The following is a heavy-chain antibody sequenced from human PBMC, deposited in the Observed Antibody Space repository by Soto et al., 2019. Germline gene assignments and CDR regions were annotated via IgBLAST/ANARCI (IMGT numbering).Heavy chain of an antibody. Sequence: ASVKVSCKASGYTFTSYYIHWVRQAPGQGLEWMGRINPSGGSTSYAQKFQGRVTMTRDTSTSTVYMELSSLRSEDTAVYYCARGGGKITMIPSGAFDIWGQGTMVTVSS. CDR1: GYTFTSYY. D-gene: IGHD3-22*01. V-gene: IGHV1-46*01. CDR2: INPSGGST. J-gene: IGHJ3*02. CDR3: ARGGGKITMIPSGAFDI.